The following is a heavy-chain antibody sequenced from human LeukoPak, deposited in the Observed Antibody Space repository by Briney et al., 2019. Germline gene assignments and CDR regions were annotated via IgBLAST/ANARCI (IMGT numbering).Heavy chain of an antibody. CDR1: GGSISSYY. CDR2: IYYSGST. V-gene: IGHV4-59*01. Sequence: SETLSLTCTVSGGSISSYYWSWIRQPPGKGLEWIGYIYYSGSTNYNPSLKSRVTISVDTSKNKFSLKLSSVTAADTAVYYCARDSSGWNDAFDVWGQGTMVTVSS. J-gene: IGHJ3*01. CDR3: ARDSSGWNDAFDV. D-gene: IGHD6-19*01.